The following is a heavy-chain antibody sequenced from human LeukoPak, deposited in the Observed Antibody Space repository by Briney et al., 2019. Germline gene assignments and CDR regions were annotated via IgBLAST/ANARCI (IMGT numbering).Heavy chain of an antibody. CDR2: ISSSGSTI. J-gene: IGHJ6*03. Sequence: GGSLRLSCAASGFTFSSYEMNWVRQAPGKGLEWVSYISSSGSTIYYAGSVKGRFTISRDNAKNSLYLQMNSLRAEDTAVYYCARVDYRGGGYFMDVWGRGTPVTVSS. D-gene: IGHD4-11*01. CDR1: GFTFSSYE. CDR3: ARVDYRGGGYFMDV. V-gene: IGHV3-48*03.